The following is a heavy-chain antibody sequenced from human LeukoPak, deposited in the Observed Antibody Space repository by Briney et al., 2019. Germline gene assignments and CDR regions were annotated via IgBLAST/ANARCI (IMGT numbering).Heavy chain of an antibody. CDR1: GGSFSGYY. D-gene: IGHD6-13*01. V-gene: IGHV4-34*01. J-gene: IGHJ4*02. CDR3: AKSGIAAAADY. CDR2: INHSGST. Sequence: SETLSLTCAVYGGSFSGYYWSWIRQPPGKGLEWIGEINHSGSTNYNPSLKNRVTISIDTSKNQFSLKLSSVTAADTAVYYCAKSGIAAAADYWGQGTLVTVSS.